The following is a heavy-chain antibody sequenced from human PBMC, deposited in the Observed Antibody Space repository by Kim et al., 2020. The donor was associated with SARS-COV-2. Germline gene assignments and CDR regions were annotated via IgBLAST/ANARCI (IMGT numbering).Heavy chain of an antibody. J-gene: IGHJ3*02. CDR3: ARAPMIVVVIDAFDI. D-gene: IGHD3-22*01. V-gene: IGHV4-31*03. Sequence: SETLSLTCTVSGGSISSGGYYWSWIRQHPGKGLEWIGYIYYSGSTYYNPSLKSRVTISVATPKNQFSLKLSSVTAADTAVYYCARAPMIVVVIDAFDIWGQGTMVTVSS. CDR1: GGSISSGGYY. CDR2: IYYSGST.